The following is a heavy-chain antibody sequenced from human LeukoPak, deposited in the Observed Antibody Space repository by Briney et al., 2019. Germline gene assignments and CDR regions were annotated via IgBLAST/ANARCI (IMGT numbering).Heavy chain of an antibody. CDR1: GFSFSRHW. CDR3: AKDKIVGAYYLGYFDY. V-gene: IGHV3-23*01. Sequence: PGGSLRLSCAASGFSFSRHWMHWVRQAPGKGLEWVSAISGSGGSTYYADSVKGRFTISRDNSKNTLYLQMNSLRAEDTAVYYCAKDKIVGAYYLGYFDYWGQGTLVTVSS. J-gene: IGHJ4*02. CDR2: ISGSGGST. D-gene: IGHD1-26*01.